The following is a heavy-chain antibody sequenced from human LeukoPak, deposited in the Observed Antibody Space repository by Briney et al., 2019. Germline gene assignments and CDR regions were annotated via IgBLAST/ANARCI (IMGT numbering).Heavy chain of an antibody. CDR3: ARGVRYSSGYFDY. D-gene: IGHD6-19*01. V-gene: IGHV3-33*01. Sequence: PGRSLRLSCTASRFTFNNYGMHWVRQAPAKGQEWVAVIWYDGSNKYYADSMKGRFTIARDNSKNTLYMQMNSVRAEDTAVYYCARGVRYSSGYFDYWGQGTLVTVSS. CDR2: IWYDGSNK. CDR1: RFTFNNYG. J-gene: IGHJ4*02.